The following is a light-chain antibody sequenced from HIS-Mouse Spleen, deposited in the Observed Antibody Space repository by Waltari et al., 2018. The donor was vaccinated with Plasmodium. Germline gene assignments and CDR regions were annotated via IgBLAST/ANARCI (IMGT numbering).Light chain of an antibody. J-gene: IGLJ2*01. V-gene: IGLV2-23*01. CDR3: CSYAGSSTFV. CDR2: EGS. Sequence: QSALTQTASVSGSPGQSITISCTGTSSDVGSYNLVSWYQQHTGKAPKLMIYEGSKRPSGCSNLFSGSKSGNTASLTILGLQAEDEADYYCCSYAGSSTFVFGGGTKLTVL. CDR1: SSDVGSYNL.